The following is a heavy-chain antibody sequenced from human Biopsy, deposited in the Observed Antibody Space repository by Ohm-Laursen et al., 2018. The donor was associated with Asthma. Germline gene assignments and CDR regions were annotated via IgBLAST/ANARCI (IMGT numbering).Heavy chain of an antibody. CDR1: GFTFSSYG. CDR2: IWYDGSNK. D-gene: IGHD1-26*01. CDR3: ARDAWELQKPYAYYFDY. Sequence: SLRLSCSASGFTFSSYGMHWVRQAPGKGLEWVAVIWYDGSNKYYADSVKGRFTISRDNSKNTLYLQMNSLRAEDTAVYYCARDAWELQKPYAYYFDYWGQGTLVTVSS. V-gene: IGHV3-33*01. J-gene: IGHJ4*02.